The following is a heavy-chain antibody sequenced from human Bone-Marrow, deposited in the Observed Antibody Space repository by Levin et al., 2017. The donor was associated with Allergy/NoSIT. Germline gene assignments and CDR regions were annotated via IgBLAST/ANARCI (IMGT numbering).Heavy chain of an antibody. V-gene: IGHV3-73*01. Sequence: PGGSLRLSCAASGFTFSDSAIHWVRQASGKGLEWVGRIRSKANSYATAYAVSVKGRFTISRDDSENMAYLQMSSLKTEDTAVYYCTSRCTGATCSGGYWGLGTLVTVSS. CDR1: GFTFSDSA. J-gene: IGHJ4*02. CDR3: TSRCTGATCSGGY. CDR2: IRSKANSYAT. D-gene: IGHD2-15*01.